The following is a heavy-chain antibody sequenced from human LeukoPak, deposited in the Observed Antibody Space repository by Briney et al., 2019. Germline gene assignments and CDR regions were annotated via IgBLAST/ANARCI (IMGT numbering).Heavy chain of an antibody. CDR1: GGSISSDY. Sequence: SETLPLTCTVSGGSISSDYWSWIRQPPGRGLEWIGYIYYRGSTNYNPSLKSRVTISLDTSKNQVSLELSSVTAADTAVYYCARGITIFGVVSHFDYWGQGTLVTVSS. CDR3: ARGITIFGVVSHFDY. CDR2: IYYRGST. D-gene: IGHD3-3*01. J-gene: IGHJ4*02. V-gene: IGHV4-59*01.